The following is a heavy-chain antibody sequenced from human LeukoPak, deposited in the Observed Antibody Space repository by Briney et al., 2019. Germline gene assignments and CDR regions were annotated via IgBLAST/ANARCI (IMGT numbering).Heavy chain of an antibody. CDR3: AKDLRGSGWYQGDY. V-gene: IGHV3-23*01. Sequence: GGSLRLSCATSGFTFSDYYMSWVRQAPGKGLDWVSAISGSGGSTDYADSVKGRFTISRDNSKNTLYLQMNSLRAEDTAVYYCAKDLRGSGWYQGDYWGQGTLVTVSS. D-gene: IGHD6-19*01. J-gene: IGHJ4*02. CDR1: GFTFSDYY. CDR2: ISGSGGST.